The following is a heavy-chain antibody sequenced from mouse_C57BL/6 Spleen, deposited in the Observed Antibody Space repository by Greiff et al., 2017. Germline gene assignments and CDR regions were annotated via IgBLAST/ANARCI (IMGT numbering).Heavy chain of an antibody. CDR3: ARSCAYCAMYY. CDR2: INPSTGGT. Sequence: VQLQQSGPELVKPGASVQISCKASGYSFTGYYMNWVKQSPEKSLEWIGEINPSTGGTTYNQKFKAKATLTVDKSSRTAYMQLKSLASEDSSVYYCARSCAYCAMYYWGQGTSVTVSS. CDR1: GYSFTGYY. J-gene: IGHJ4*01. V-gene: IGHV1-42*01.